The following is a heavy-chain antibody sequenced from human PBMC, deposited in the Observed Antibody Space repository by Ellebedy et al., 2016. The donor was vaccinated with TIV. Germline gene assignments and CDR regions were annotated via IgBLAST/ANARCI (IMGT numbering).Heavy chain of an antibody. CDR3: ARGDNYYYDSSGYYYTY. Sequence: ASVKVSCKASGYTFTSYYFYWVRQAPGQGLEWMGIINPTTGNSNYAQKFQGRVTMTRDTSTSTVYMELISRREEDTAVYYCARGDNYYYDSSGYYYTYWGQGTLVTVSS. D-gene: IGHD3-22*01. CDR1: GYTFTSYY. J-gene: IGHJ4*02. CDR2: INPTTGNS. V-gene: IGHV1-46*01.